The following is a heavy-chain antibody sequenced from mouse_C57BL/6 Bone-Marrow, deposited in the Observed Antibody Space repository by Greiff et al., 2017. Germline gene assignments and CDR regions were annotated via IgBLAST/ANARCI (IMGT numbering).Heavy chain of an antibody. J-gene: IGHJ2*01. D-gene: IGHD2-12*01. CDR2: IDPSDSYT. Sequence: QVHVKQPGAELVKPGASVKLSCKASGYTFTSYWMQWVKQRPGQGLEWIGEIDPSDSYTNYNPKFKGKATLTVDTSSSTAYMQLSSLTSEDSAVYYCARETDDVYFDYWGQGTTLTVSS. V-gene: IGHV1-50*01. CDR1: GYTFTSYW. CDR3: ARETDDVYFDY.